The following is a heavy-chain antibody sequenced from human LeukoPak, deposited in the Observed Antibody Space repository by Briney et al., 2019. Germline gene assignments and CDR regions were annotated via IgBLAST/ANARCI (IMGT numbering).Heavy chain of an antibody. D-gene: IGHD3-10*01. J-gene: IGHJ6*03. V-gene: IGHV3-53*01. CDR3: AKLAYYGSGSNTYYYYMDV. Sequence: GGSLRLSCAASGFTVSSNYMSWVRQAPGKGLEWVSVIYSGGSTYYADSVKGRFTISRDNSKNTLYLQMNSLRAEDTAVYYCAKLAYYGSGSNTYYYYMDVWGKGTTVTISS. CDR2: IYSGGST. CDR1: GFTVSSNY.